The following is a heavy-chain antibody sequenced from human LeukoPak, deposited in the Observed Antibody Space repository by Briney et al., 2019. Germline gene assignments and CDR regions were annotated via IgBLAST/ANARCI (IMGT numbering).Heavy chain of an antibody. CDR2: IIPILGIA. Sequence: SVKVSCKASGGTFSSYAISWVRQAPGQGLEWMGRIIPILGIANYAQKFQGRVTITADKSTSTAYMELSSLRSEDTAVYYCAREQVDCSSASCYGNDAFDIWGQGTMVTVSS. V-gene: IGHV1-69*04. CDR1: GGTFSSYA. D-gene: IGHD2-2*01. CDR3: AREQVDCSSASCYGNDAFDI. J-gene: IGHJ3*02.